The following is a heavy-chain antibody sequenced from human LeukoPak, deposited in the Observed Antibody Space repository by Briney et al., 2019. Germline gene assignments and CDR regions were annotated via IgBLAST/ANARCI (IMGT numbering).Heavy chain of an antibody. D-gene: IGHD3-10*01. J-gene: IGHJ3*02. Sequence: GGSLRLSCAASGFTFSSYGMHWVRQAPGKGLEWVAVISYDGSNKYYADSVKGRFTISRDNSKNTLYLQMNSLRAEDTAVYYCAKGSRPHYYGSGSYSGDAFDIWGQGTMVTVSS. CDR2: ISYDGSNK. CDR3: AKGSRPHYYGSGSYSGDAFDI. V-gene: IGHV3-30*18. CDR1: GFTFSSYG.